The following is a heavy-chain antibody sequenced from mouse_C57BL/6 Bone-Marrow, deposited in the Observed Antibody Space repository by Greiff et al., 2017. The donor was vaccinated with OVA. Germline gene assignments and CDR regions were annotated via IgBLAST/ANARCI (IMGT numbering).Heavy chain of an antibody. CDR1: GYTFTSYW. D-gene: IGHD1-1*01. CDR2: IHPNSGST. Sequence: QVHVKQPGAELVKPGASVKLSCKASGYTFTSYWMHWVKQRPGQGLEWIGMIHPNSGSTNYNEKFKSKATLTVDKSSSTAYMQLSSLTSEDSAVYYCARITTVGPPDYWGQGTTLTVSS. J-gene: IGHJ2*01. V-gene: IGHV1-64*01. CDR3: ARITTVGPPDY.